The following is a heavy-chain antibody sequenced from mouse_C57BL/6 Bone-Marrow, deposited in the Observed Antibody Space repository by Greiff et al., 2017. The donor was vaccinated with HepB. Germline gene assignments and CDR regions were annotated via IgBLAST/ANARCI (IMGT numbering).Heavy chain of an antibody. CDR1: GYAFSSSW. D-gene: IGHD2-12*01. CDR3: ARMDDKTRFAY. Sequence: QVQLQQSGPELVKPGASVKISCKASGYAFSSSWMNWVKQRPGKGLEWIGRIYPGDGDTNYNGKFKGKATLTADKSSSTAYMQLSSLTSEDSAVYFCARMDDKTRFAYWGQGTLVTVSA. V-gene: IGHV1-82*01. CDR2: IYPGDGDT. J-gene: IGHJ3*01.